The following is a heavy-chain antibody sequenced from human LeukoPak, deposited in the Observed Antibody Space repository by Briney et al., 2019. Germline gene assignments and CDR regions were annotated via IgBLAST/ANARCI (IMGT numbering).Heavy chain of an antibody. D-gene: IGHD6-13*01. J-gene: IGHJ6*02. CDR3: ARLPYSSSWYGYYSGMDV. V-gene: IGHV4-59*08. CDR1: GGSISSYY. Sequence: SETLSLTCTVSGGSISSYYWSWIRQPPGKGLEWIGYIYYSGSTNYNPPLKSRVTISVDTSKNQFSLKLSSVTAADTAVYYCARLPYSSSWYGYYSGMDVWGQGTTVTVSS. CDR2: IYYSGST.